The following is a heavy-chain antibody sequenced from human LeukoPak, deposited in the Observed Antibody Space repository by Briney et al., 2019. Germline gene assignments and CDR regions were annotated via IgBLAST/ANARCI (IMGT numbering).Heavy chain of an antibody. CDR3: ARRGGTTKYYYYSYHMDV. D-gene: IGHD1-7*01. CDR2: ISSSGSPI. J-gene: IGHJ6*03. Sequence: GGSLRLSCAASGFTFSSYEMNWVRQAPGKGLEWVSYISSSGSPIYYADSVKGRFTISRDNAKNSLYLRMNSLRAEDTAVYYCARRGGTTKYYYYSYHMDVWGKGTTVTVSS. V-gene: IGHV3-48*03. CDR1: GFTFSSYE.